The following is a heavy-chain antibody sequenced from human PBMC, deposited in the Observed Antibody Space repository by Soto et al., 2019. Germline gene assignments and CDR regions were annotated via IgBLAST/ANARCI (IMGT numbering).Heavy chain of an antibody. J-gene: IGHJ3*01. D-gene: IGHD1-26*01. CDR2: ISTFNGKT. CDR3: ARLLTEGATFREDAFDL. V-gene: IGHV1-18*01. Sequence: QVQLVQSGGEVKRPGASLKVSCKTSGYTFTSHGISWVRQAPGRGLEWMGWISTFNGKTDYAQKFQGRVTMTADTLTSTVYMEVKSLRSDDTAVYYCARLLTEGATFREDAFDLWGQGTRVTVSS. CDR1: GYTFTSHG.